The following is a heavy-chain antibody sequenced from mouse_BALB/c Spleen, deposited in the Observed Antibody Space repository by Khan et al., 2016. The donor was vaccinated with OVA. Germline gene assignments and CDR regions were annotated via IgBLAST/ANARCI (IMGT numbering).Heavy chain of an antibody. D-gene: IGHD1-2*01. J-gene: IGHJ3*01. V-gene: IGHV2-6-7*01. CDR1: GFSLTDYG. CDR2: IWGDGST. Sequence: VQLQESGPGLVAPSQSLSITCTVSGFSLTDYGVNWVRPPPGKSLEWLGMIWGDGSTDYNSALKSRLHINKDNSKSQVFLKMNSLQTDDTARYYCARELRLGGFAYWGQGTLVTVSA. CDR3: ARELRLGGFAY.